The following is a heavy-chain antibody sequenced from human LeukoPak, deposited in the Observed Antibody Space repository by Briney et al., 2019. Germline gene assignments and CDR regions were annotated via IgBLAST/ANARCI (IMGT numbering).Heavy chain of an antibody. V-gene: IGHV3-66*02. J-gene: IGHJ3*02. CDR3: ARERYGGPDAFDI. CDR2: IYSGGST. D-gene: IGHD4-23*01. CDR1: GFTVSSNY. Sequence: GGSLRLSCAASGFTVSSNYMSWVRQAPGEGLEWVSVIYSGGSTYYADSVKGRFTISRDNSKDTLYLQMNSLRAEDTAVYYCARERYGGPDAFDIWGQGTMVTVSS.